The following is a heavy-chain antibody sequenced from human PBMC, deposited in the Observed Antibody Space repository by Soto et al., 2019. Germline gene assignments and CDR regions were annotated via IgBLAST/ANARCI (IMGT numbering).Heavy chain of an antibody. D-gene: IGHD6-25*01. CDR3: AIVEMATIAPEIDYYYYGMDV. CDR1: GGTFISYA. Sequence: SLKVCWKAAGGTFISYAISWVRQAPGQGLEWMGGIIPIFGTANYAQKFQGRVTITADESTSTAYMELSSLRSEDTAVYYCAIVEMATIAPEIDYYYYGMDVWGQGTTVTVSS. V-gene: IGHV1-69*13. CDR2: IIPIFGTA. J-gene: IGHJ6*02.